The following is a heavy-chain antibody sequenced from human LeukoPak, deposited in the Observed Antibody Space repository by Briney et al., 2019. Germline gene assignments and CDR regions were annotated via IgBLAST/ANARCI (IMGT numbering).Heavy chain of an antibody. CDR1: GFAFTSYW. CDR3: ATSRSFVY. J-gene: IGHJ4*02. V-gene: IGHV3-7*01. Sequence: PGGSLRLSCAASGFAFTSYWMSWVRQAPGKGLEWVANIKQDGSEKYYVDSVKGRFTISRDNAKNSLYLQMNSLSAEDTAVYYCATSRSFVYWGQGTLVTVSS. CDR2: IKQDGSEK.